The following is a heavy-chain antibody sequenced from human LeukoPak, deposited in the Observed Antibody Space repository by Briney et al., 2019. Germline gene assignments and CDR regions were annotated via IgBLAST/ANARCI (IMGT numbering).Heavy chain of an antibody. CDR1: GFTFSSYS. J-gene: IGHJ5*02. Sequence: GGSLRLSCAASGFTFSSYSMTWVRQAPGKGLEWVSSISSSSSYIYYADSVKGRFTISRDNAKNSLYLQMNSLRAEDTAVYYCARTGTLGNWFDPWGQGTLVTVSS. D-gene: IGHD3-10*01. CDR3: ARTGTLGNWFDP. V-gene: IGHV3-21*01. CDR2: ISSSSSYI.